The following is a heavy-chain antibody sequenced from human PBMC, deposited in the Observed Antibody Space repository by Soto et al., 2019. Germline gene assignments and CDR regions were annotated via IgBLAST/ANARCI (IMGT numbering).Heavy chain of an antibody. CDR3: ARDLTAMVTY. Sequence: PGGSLRLSCAASGFTFSGYAMHWVRQAPGKGLEWVAVISYDGNNKYYADSVKGRFTISRDNSKNTLYLQMNSLRAEDTAVYYCARDLTAMVTYWGQGTLVTVSS. CDR2: ISYDGNNK. CDR1: GFTFSGYA. V-gene: IGHV3-30-3*01. D-gene: IGHD5-18*01. J-gene: IGHJ4*02.